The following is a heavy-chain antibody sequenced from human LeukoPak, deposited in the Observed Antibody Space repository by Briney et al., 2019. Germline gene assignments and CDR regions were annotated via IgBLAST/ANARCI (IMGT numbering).Heavy chain of an antibody. J-gene: IGHJ4*02. Sequence: SEPLSLTCTVSGGSISSSSYYWGWIRQPPGKGLEWIGSIYYSGSTYYNPSLKSRVTISVDTSKNQFSLKLSSVTAADTAVYYCARGPAGIAVAGTGYYFDYWGQGTLVTVSS. CDR2: IYYSGST. D-gene: IGHD6-19*01. CDR3: ARGPAGIAVAGTGYYFDY. V-gene: IGHV4-39*07. CDR1: GGSISSSSYY.